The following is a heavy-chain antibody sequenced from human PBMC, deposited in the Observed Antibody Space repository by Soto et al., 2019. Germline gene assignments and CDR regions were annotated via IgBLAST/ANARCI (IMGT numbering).Heavy chain of an antibody. D-gene: IGHD2-15*01. V-gene: IGHV1-18*01. J-gene: IGHJ4*02. CDR3: AREYCSGGSCYGVDY. CDR2: ISSHNGDT. Sequence: ASVKVSCKASGYTFTTFGISWVRQAPGQGLEWMGWISSHNGDTKYAQKFQGRVTMTTDTSTSTAYMELRSLRSDDTAVYHCAREYCSGGSCYGVDYWGPGTLVTVSS. CDR1: GYTFTTFG.